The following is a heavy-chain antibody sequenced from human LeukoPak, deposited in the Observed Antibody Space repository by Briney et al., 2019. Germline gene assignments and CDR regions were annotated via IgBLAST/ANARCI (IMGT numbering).Heavy chain of an antibody. CDR3: ASTNDYGDFVYFQH. D-gene: IGHD4-17*01. J-gene: IGHJ1*01. CDR1: GYTFASYG. Sequence: GASVKVSCKASGYTFASYGISWVRQAPGQGLEWMGWISAYNGNTNYAQKLQGRVTMTRDTSISTAYMELIRLSSDDTAVYYCASTNDYGDFVYFQHWGQGTLVTVSS. CDR2: ISAYNGNT. V-gene: IGHV1-18*01.